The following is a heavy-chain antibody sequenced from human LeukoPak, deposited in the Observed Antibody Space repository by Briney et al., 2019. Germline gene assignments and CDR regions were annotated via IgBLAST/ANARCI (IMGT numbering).Heavy chain of an antibody. CDR2: ISYDGSNK. J-gene: IGHJ4*02. Sequence: GGSLRLSCAASGFTFSSYGMHWVRQAPGKGLEWVAVISYDGSNKYYADSVKGRFTISRDNSKNTLYLQMNSLRAEDTAVYYCAKDRLSYSGYDSPSYFDYWGQGTLVTVSS. CDR3: AKDRLSYSGYDSPSYFDY. D-gene: IGHD5-12*01. V-gene: IGHV3-30*18. CDR1: GFTFSSYG.